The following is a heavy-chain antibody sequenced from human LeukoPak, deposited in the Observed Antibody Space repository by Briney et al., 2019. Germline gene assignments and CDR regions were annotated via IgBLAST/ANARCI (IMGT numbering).Heavy chain of an antibody. J-gene: IGHJ6*03. V-gene: IGHV5-51*01. D-gene: IGHD3-10*01. CDR1: GYSFTSYW. Sequence: GESLKISCQGSGYSFTSYWIAWVRQVPGKGLEWMGIIYPGDSDTRYSPSFQGQVTISADKSISTAYLQWSSLKASDTAVYYCASSIIRGGYYYYMDVWGKGATVTISS. CDR2: IYPGDSDT. CDR3: ASSIIRGGYYYYMDV.